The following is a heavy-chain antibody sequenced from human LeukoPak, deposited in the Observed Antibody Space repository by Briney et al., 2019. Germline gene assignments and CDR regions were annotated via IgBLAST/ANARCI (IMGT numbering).Heavy chain of an antibody. V-gene: IGHV3-21*01. Sequence: GESLRLSCAASGFTFSSYSMNWVRQAPGKGLEWVSSISSSSSYIYYADSVKGRFTISRDNAKNSLYLQMNSLRAEDTAVYYCARDQGATNYFDYWGQGTLVTVSS. CDR3: ARDQGATNYFDY. D-gene: IGHD1-26*01. J-gene: IGHJ4*02. CDR2: ISSSSSYI. CDR1: GFTFSSYS.